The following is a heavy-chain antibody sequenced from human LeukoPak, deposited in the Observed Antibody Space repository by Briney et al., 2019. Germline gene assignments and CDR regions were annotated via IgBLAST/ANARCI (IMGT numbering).Heavy chain of an antibody. Sequence: PSETLSFTCTVSGGSISSSSYYWGWIRQPPGKGLEWIGSIYYSGSTYYNPSLKSRVTISVDTSKNQFSLKLSSVTAADTAVYYCARGGRGWLRILDYWGQGTLVTVSS. CDR1: GGSISSSSYY. CDR3: ARGGRGWLRILDY. V-gene: IGHV4-39*07. J-gene: IGHJ4*02. D-gene: IGHD5-12*01. CDR2: IYYSGST.